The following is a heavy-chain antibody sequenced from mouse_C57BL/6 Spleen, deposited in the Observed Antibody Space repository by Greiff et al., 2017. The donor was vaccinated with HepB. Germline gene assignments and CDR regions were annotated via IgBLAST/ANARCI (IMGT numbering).Heavy chain of an antibody. D-gene: IGHD2-4*01. V-gene: IGHV1-82*01. CDR2: IYPGDGDT. CDR1: GYAFSSSW. J-gene: IGHJ2*01. CDR3: ARNDYDGPL. Sequence: QVQLQQSGPELVKPGASVKISCKASGYAFSSSWMNWVKQRPGKGLEWIGRIYPGDGDTNYNGKFKGKATLTADKSSSTAYMQLSSLTSEDSAVYFCARNDYDGPLWGQGTTLTVSS.